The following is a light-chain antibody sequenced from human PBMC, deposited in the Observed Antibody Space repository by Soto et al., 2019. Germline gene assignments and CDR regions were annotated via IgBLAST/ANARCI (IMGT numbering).Light chain of an antibody. Sequence: IQLTQSPSTLSASVGERVTVTCRASQTISSSLAWYQQKPGKAPNLLIYKASSLHSGVPSRFSGIGSGTEFTLTISSLQPDDFATYYCQQYTQYPYTFGQGTKLEIK. CDR3: QQYTQYPYT. CDR2: KAS. V-gene: IGKV1-5*03. CDR1: QTISSS. J-gene: IGKJ2*01.